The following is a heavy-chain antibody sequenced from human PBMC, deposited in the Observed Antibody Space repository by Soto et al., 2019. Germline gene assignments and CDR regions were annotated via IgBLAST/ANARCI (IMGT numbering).Heavy chain of an antibody. CDR1: GFTFSDYY. D-gene: IGHD4-17*01. CDR2: ISSSSSYT. V-gene: IGHV3-11*06. J-gene: IGHJ6*02. CDR3: ARDEVAVTREGMDV. Sequence: GGSLRLSCAASGFTFSDYYMSWIRQAPGKGLEWVSYISSSSSYTNYADSVKGRFTISRDNAKNSLYLQMNSLRAEDTAVYYCARDEVAVTREGMDVWGQGTTVTVSS.